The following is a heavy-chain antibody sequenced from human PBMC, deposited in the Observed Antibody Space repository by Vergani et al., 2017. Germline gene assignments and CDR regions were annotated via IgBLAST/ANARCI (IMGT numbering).Heavy chain of an antibody. V-gene: IGHV4-38-2*01. Sequence: QVDLQESGPGLVKSSESLSLNCAVSGYSVGSGYYWGWIRQPPGRGVVWIGCVHRNGNTYYTSSLRSRATISRDTSKNQFSLLLTSVTAADTAVYSCARQNPYGSAHVDFWGRGVLVTVSA. CDR2: VHRNGNT. D-gene: IGHD3-10*01. CDR3: ARQNPYGSAHVDF. J-gene: IGHJ4*02. CDR1: GYSVGSGYY.